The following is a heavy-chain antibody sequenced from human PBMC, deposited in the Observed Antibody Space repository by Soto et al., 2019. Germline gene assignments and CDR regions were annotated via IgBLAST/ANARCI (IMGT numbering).Heavy chain of an antibody. CDR2: IYHTGNT. Sequence: HVQLHQSGPRLVKPSQTLSLECSVIGGSINTGDNYWSWVRQSPGRGLEWIGYIYHTGNTFYNPALENRVTMSVDASKNQFSLTLPSVTAADTPVYFCPREPLDGMDVWGQGTNVTVAS. J-gene: IGHJ6*02. CDR3: PREPLDGMDV. V-gene: IGHV4-30-4*01. CDR1: GGSINTGDNY.